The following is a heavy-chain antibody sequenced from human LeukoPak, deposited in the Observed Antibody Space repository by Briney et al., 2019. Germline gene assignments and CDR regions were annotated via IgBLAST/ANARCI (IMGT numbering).Heavy chain of an antibody. CDR3: ATADLYHYYMDV. V-gene: IGHV1-24*01. J-gene: IGHJ6*03. CDR1: GYTLTELS. Sequence: GASVKVSCKVSGYTLTELSMHWVRQAPGKGLEWMGGFDPEDGETIYAQKFQGRVTMTEDTSTDTAYMELSSLRSEDTAVYYCATADLYHYYMDVWGKGTTVTVSS. CDR2: FDPEDGET.